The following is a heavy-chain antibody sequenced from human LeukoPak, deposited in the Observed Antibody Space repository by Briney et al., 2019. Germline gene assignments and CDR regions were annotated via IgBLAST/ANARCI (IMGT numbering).Heavy chain of an antibody. J-gene: IGHJ4*02. V-gene: IGHV3-30-3*01. D-gene: IGHD5-24*01. Sequence: GRSLRLSCAASGFTFSSYAMHWVRQAPGKGLEWVAVISYDGSNKYYADSVKGRFTISRDNSKNTLYLQMNSLRAEDTVVYYCARDDGSLDYWGQGTLVTFSS. CDR2: ISYDGSNK. CDR3: ARDDGSLDY. CDR1: GFTFSSYA.